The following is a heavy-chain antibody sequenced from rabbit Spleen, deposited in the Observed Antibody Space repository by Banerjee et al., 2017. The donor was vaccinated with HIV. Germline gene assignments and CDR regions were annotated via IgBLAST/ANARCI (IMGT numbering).Heavy chain of an antibody. CDR1: GFDFTNYG. D-gene: IGHD2-1*01. Sequence: QEQLVESGGGLVQPGGSLKLSCKASGFDFTNYGVSWVRQTPGKGLDWIGYIDPIFGRTYYANWVNGRFSISRENAQNTVFLQLSSLTAADTATYFCATYVDYDGDFNLWGQGTLVTVS. CDR2: IDPIFGRT. J-gene: IGHJ4*01. V-gene: IGHV1S47*01. CDR3: ATYVDYDGDFNL.